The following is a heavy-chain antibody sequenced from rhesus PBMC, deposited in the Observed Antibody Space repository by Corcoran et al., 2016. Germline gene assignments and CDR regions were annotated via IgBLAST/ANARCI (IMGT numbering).Heavy chain of an antibody. CDR2: ISYSGST. V-gene: IGHV4-122*02. D-gene: IGHD1-44*02. CDR3: ARLGATPSSNSLDV. CDR1: GDSISSSYYY. Sequence: QVQLQESGPGLVKPSETLSLTCAVSGDSISSSYYYWSWIRQAPGKGLEWIGYISYSGSTSYNPSLKSRVTISRDTSKNQFSLKLSSVTAADTAVYYCARLGATPSSNSLDVWGRGVLVTVSS. J-gene: IGHJ5-2*02.